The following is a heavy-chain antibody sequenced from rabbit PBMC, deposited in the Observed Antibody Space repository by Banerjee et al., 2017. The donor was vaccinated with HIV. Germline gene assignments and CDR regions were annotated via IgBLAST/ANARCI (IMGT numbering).Heavy chain of an antibody. CDR2: IYTGSSGTT. V-gene: IGHV1S40*01. CDR3: ARDLAGVIGWNFNL. J-gene: IGHJ4*01. D-gene: IGHD4-1*01. CDR1: GFSFSSSYH. Sequence: QSLEESGGDLVKPGASLTLTCTASGFSFSSSYHMCWVRQAPGKGLEWTACIYTGSSGTTYYASWAKGRFTISKASWTTVTLQMTSLTAADTASYFCARDLAGVIGWNFNLWGPGTLVTVS.